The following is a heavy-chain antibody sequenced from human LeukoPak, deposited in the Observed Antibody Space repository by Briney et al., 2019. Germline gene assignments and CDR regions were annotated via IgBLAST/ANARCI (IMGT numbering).Heavy chain of an antibody. Sequence: GGSLRLSCAASGFTFSSYAMSWVRQAPGKGLEWVSVISGRGGRRHYADSVKGRFTISRDNSKNTLYLQMNSLRAEDTAVYYCASTERGSWNYGSQFGYWGQGTLVTVSS. D-gene: IGHD1-7*01. J-gene: IGHJ4*02. CDR2: ISGRGGRR. V-gene: IGHV3-23*01. CDR3: ASTERGSWNYGSQFGY. CDR1: GFTFSSYA.